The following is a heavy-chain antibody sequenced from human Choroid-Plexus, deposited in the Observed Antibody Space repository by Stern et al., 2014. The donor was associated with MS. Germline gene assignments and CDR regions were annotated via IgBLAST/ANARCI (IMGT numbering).Heavy chain of an antibody. D-gene: IGHD2-15*01. CDR2: ISYDGSDK. Sequence: ESGGGVAQPGRPLILSCAASGFTFSNFGMHWVRQAPGKGLEWVALISYDGSDKYYADSVKGRFTIFRDNSKNTLYMHMNSLRAEDTAVYYCAKDRQWSTYFFDYWGQGSLVTVSS. CDR1: GFTFSNFG. J-gene: IGHJ4*02. CDR3: AKDRQWSTYFFDY. V-gene: IGHV3-30*18.